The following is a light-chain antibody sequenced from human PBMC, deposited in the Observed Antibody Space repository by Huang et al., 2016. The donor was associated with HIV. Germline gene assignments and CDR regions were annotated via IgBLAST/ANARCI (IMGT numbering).Light chain of an antibody. CDR2: SVS. CDR1: QGVRSS. CDR3: HQYNNWPLT. V-gene: IGKV3-15*01. J-gene: IGKJ3*01. Sequence: ETVMTQSPATLSVSPGERATLSCRASQGVRSSLAWYQQKPGQAPRLLIYSVSTRATGVPARFSGSGSGTEFTLTISSLQSEDFAVYYCHQYNNWPLTFGPGTRVDIK.